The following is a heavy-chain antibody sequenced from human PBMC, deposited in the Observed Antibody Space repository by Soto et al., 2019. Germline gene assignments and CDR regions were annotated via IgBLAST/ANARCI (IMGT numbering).Heavy chain of an antibody. V-gene: IGHV1-18*01. J-gene: IGHJ4*02. CDR1: GYTFASYG. CDR2: ISAYNGNT. D-gene: IGHD6-19*01. Sequence: XSVKVSCKASGYTFASYGISWVRQAPGQGLEWMGWISAYNGNTNYAQKLQGRVTMTTDTSTSTAYMELRSLRSDDTAVYYCARVGGAHSSPLYYFDYWGQGTLVTVSS. CDR3: ARVGGAHSSPLYYFDY.